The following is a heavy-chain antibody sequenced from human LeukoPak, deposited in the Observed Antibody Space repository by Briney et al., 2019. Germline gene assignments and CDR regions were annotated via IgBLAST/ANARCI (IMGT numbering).Heavy chain of an antibody. D-gene: IGHD4-11*01. CDR2: ISGSSDAT. CDR1: EFTFSRYT. Sequence: GGSLRLSCAASEFTFSRYTMNWVRQAPGKGLEWVSSISGSSDATFYADSVKGRFTISRDNSKNTLYLQMNSLSREDTAVYYCAKLTTSWGQGTLVTVSS. CDR3: AKLTTS. J-gene: IGHJ4*02. V-gene: IGHV3-23*01.